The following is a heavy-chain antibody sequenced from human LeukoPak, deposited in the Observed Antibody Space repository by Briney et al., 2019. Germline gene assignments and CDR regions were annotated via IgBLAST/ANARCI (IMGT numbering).Heavy chain of an antibody. J-gene: IGHJ3*02. CDR1: GYSIGSGYY. Sequence: PSETLTLTCTVSGYSIGSGYYWGWIRQPPGKGLGWIGSFYNSGSTYYSSSLKSRVTISVDTSKNQFSLKLISVTAADTAVYYCARGRCRGCLCSVGFFDIWGQGTMVTVSP. D-gene: IGHD2-15*01. CDR3: ARGRCRGCLCSVGFFDI. V-gene: IGHV4-38-2*02. CDR2: FYNSGST.